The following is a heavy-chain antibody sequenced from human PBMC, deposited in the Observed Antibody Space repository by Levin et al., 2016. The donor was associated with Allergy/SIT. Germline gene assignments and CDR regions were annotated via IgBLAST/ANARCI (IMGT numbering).Heavy chain of an antibody. V-gene: IGHV4-59*01. CDR3: AGSYYYYGMDV. Sequence: SETLSLTCTVSGGSISSYYWSWIRQPPGKGLEWIGYIYYSGSTNYNPSLKSRVTISVDTSKNQFSLKLSSVTAADTAVYYCAGSYYYYGMDVWGRRDHGHRLL. CDR2: IYYSGST. J-gene: IGHJ6*02. CDR1: GGSISSYY.